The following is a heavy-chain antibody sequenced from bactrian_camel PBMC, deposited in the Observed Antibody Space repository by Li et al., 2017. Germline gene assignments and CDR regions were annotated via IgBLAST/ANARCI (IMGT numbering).Heavy chain of an antibody. V-gene: IGHV3S54*01. D-gene: IGHD1*01. CDR3: AAASKEIATPPYFLRLGPTWSTGTHNF. Sequence: VQLVESGGGSVRPGGSLTLSCTASGDTFNANCLGWFRQAPGKEREGVAAIHTAGSSTYYGDAVKGRFTISQDGAKRTLYLEMNDLKPEDTAMYYCAAASKEIATPPYFLRLGPTWSTGTHNFWGEGTQVTVS. CDR1: GDTFNANC. CDR2: IHTAGSST. J-gene: IGHJ4*01.